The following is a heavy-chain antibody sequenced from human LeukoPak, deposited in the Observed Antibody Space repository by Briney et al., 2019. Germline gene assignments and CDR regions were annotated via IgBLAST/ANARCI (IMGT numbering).Heavy chain of an antibody. CDR1: GYTFTANY. D-gene: IGHD5-24*01. Sequence: ASVKVSFKVSGYTFTANYIHWVRQAPGQGFEWMGWIDPNSGGADYAQRFQGRVTITRDTSSSTAYMELYSLRSDDTAVYYCARRTTEMVNDYWGQGTLVTVSS. V-gene: IGHV1-2*02. J-gene: IGHJ4*02. CDR3: ARRTTEMVNDY. CDR2: IDPNSGGA.